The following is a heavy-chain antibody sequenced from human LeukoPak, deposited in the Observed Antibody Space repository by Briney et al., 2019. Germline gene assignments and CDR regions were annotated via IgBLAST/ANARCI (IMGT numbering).Heavy chain of an antibody. J-gene: IGHJ4*02. CDR3: ARATFSGSSHFDY. CDR1: GGSISSGSYY. D-gene: IGHD1-26*01. V-gene: IGHV4-61*02. CDR2: IYTSGST. Sequence: TLSLTCTVSGGSISSGSYYWSWIRQPAGKGLEWIGRIYTSGSTNYNPSLKSRVTISVDTSKNQFSLKLSSGTAADTAVYYCARATFSGSSHFDYWGQGTLVTVSS.